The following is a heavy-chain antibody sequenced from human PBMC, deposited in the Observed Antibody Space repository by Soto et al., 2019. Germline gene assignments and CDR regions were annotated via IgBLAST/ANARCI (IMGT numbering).Heavy chain of an antibody. J-gene: IGHJ4*02. Sequence: QVQLVQSGAEVKKPGSSVKVSCKASGGTFSSYAISWVRQAPGQGLEWMGGIIPIFGTANYAQKFQGRVTITADESMRTAYMQLSSLSSEDTAVYYCARDLGPYSFGPVWGQGALVTVSS. D-gene: IGHD5-18*01. V-gene: IGHV1-69*12. CDR3: ARDLGPYSFGPV. CDR1: GGTFSSYA. CDR2: IIPIFGTA.